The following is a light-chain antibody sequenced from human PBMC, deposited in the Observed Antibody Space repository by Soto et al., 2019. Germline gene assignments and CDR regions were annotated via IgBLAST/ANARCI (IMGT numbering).Light chain of an antibody. J-gene: IGKJ2*01. Sequence: EIVLTQSPGTLSLSPGERATLSCRASQSVGSGYLAWYQQKPGQAPRLLIYGASSRATGVPDRFSGSGSGTDFTLTISRLEPEDFAVYYCQRYGSSYTFGQGTKLEIK. CDR1: QSVGSGY. CDR3: QRYGSSYT. CDR2: GAS. V-gene: IGKV3-20*01.